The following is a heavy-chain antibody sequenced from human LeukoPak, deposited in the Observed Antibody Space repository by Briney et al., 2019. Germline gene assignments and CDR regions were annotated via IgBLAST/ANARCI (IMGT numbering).Heavy chain of an antibody. Sequence: SETLSLTCTVSGGSISSYYWSWIRKPPGKGLEWIGYIYYSGSTNYNPSLKSRVTISVDTSKNQFSLKVTAVTAAGTAVYYCATTIKSGNYYWFDPWGQGTLVTVSS. CDR2: IYYSGST. CDR3: ATTIKSGNYYWFDP. J-gene: IGHJ5*02. D-gene: IGHD1-26*01. CDR1: GGSISSYY. V-gene: IGHV4-59*01.